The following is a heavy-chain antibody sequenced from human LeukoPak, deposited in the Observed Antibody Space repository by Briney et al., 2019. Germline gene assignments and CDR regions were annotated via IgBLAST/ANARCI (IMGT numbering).Heavy chain of an antibody. J-gene: IGHJ6*02. V-gene: IGHV1-18*01. Sequence: ASVKVSCKASGYTFTSYGISWVRQAPGQGLEWMGWISAYNGNTNYAQKLQGRVTMTTDTSTSTAYMELRSLRSDDTAMYYCARGGCSSTSCYSPYYYYGMDVWGQGTTVTVSS. D-gene: IGHD2-2*02. CDR1: GYTFTSYG. CDR2: ISAYNGNT. CDR3: ARGGCSSTSCYSPYYYYGMDV.